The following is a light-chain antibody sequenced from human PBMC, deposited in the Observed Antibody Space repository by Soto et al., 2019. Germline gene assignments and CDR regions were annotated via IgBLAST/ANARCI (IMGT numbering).Light chain of an antibody. J-gene: IGKJ1*01. V-gene: IGKV1-39*01. Sequence: DIHMTQFPSSLSASVGDRVTITCRASQTIRNYLNWFQQKTGKAPQLLIYAASSLQTGVPSRCSGSVSGAEFNLTISSLQPEDTATYFCQQTYNVPQTYGPGTKVEIK. CDR2: AAS. CDR3: QQTYNVPQT. CDR1: QTIRNY.